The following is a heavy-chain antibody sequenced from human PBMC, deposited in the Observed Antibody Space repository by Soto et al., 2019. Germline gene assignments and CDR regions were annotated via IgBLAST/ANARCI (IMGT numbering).Heavy chain of an antibody. V-gene: IGHV1-3*01. J-gene: IGHJ6*03. D-gene: IGHD3-16*02. CDR3: ARDPANMITFGVVIGFGQYYYYMDV. CDR1: GYTFTSYA. Sequence: GASVKVSCKASGYTFTSYAMHWVRQAPGQRLEWMGWINAGNGNTKYSQKFQGRVTITRDTSASTAYMELSSLRSEDTAVYYCARDPANMITFGVVIGFGQYYYYMDVWGKGTTVTVSS. CDR2: INAGNGNT.